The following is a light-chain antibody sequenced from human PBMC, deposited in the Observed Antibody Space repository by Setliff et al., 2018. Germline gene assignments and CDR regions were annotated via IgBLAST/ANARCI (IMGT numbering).Light chain of an antibody. J-gene: IGLJ2*01. CDR1: SSDVGGYNY. CDR3: SSRTTNNTVV. Sequence: QAVLTQPRSVSGSPGQSVTISCTGTSSDVGGYNYVSWYQQHPGKAPKLMIYDVSKRPSGVPDRFSGSKSGNTASLTISGLQAQYECDYYCSSRTTNNTVVFGGGTQLTV. V-gene: IGLV2-11*01. CDR2: DVS.